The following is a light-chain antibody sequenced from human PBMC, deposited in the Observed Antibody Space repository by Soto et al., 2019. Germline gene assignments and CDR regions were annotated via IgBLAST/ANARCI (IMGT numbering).Light chain of an antibody. V-gene: IGKV3-15*01. J-gene: IGKJ1*01. CDR1: QSVSRN. Sequence: EIVMTQSPATLSVSPGERATLSCRASQSVSRNLAWYQQKPGQAPRLLIYDTSARATGIPARFSGSGSGTEFTLTISSLQSEDFAVYYCQQYNNWPPMAFDQGTKVEIK. CDR3: QQYNNWPPMA. CDR2: DTS.